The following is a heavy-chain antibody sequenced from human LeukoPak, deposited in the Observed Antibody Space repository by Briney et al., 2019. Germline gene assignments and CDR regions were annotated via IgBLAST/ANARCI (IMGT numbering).Heavy chain of an antibody. CDR2: ISGSGGST. J-gene: IGHJ5*02. CDR3: AKDRSGSYNWFDP. D-gene: IGHD1-26*01. CDR1: GLTFSSYA. Sequence: GGSLRLPCAASGLTFSSYAMSWVRQAPGKGLEWVSAISGSGGSTYYADSVKGRFTISRDNSKNTLYLQMNSLRAEDTAVYYCAKDRSGSYNWFDPWGQGTLVTVSS. V-gene: IGHV3-23*01.